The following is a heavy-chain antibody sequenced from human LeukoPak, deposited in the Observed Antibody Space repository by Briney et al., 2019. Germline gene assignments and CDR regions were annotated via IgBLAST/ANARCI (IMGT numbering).Heavy chain of an antibody. J-gene: IGHJ4*02. V-gene: IGHV3-33*01. D-gene: IGHD3-10*01. CDR2: IWYDGSNK. CDR1: GFTFSSYG. Sequence: PGRSLRLSCAASGFTFSSYGMHWVRQAPGKGLEWVAVIWYDGSNKYYADSVKGRFTISRDNSKNTLYLQMNSLRAEDTAVYYCARGSGSSPYYFDYSGQGTLVTVTS. CDR3: ARGSGSSPYYFDY.